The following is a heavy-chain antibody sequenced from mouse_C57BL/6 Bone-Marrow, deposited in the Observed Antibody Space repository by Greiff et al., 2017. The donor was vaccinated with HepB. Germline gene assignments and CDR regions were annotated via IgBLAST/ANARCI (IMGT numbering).Heavy chain of an antibody. Sequence: VQLQQSGAELVKPGASVKLSCTASGFNIKDYYMHWVKQRTEQGLEWIGWIDPENGDTEYASKFQGKATITADTSSNTAYLQLSSLTSEDTAVYYCTPAWFAYWGQGTLVTVSA. V-gene: IGHV14-4*01. CDR1: GFNIKDYY. CDR2: IDPENGDT. J-gene: IGHJ3*01. CDR3: TPAWFAY.